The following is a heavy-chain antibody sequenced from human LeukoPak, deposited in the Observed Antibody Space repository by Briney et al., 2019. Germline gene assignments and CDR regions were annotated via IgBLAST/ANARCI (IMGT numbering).Heavy chain of an antibody. J-gene: IGHJ4*02. V-gene: IGHV3-66*02. CDR1: GFTVSIHY. Sequence: GGSLRLSCAASGFTVSIHYMTWVRQAPGKGLEWVSVIYSDGSTYYADSVTGRFTISRDNSRNTLYLEMNSLRTEDTGVYYCARLPNYWGQGTLVTVSS. CDR3: ARLPNY. CDR2: IYSDGST.